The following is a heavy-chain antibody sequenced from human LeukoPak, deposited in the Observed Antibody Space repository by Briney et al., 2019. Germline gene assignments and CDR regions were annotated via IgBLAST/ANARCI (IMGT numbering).Heavy chain of an antibody. D-gene: IGHD6-13*01. CDR3: TRGPQGSSTWYPI. J-gene: IGHJ3*02. CDR1: GGSISSNNYY. Sequence: TSETLSLTCTVSGGSISSNNYYWGWLRQPPGKGLEWLGSMSYTWNTYNNPSLKSRVTISVDTSKNQFSLRLSSVTAADTAVYFCTRGPQGSSTWYPIWGQGTMVTVSS. CDR2: MSYTWNT. V-gene: IGHV4-39*01.